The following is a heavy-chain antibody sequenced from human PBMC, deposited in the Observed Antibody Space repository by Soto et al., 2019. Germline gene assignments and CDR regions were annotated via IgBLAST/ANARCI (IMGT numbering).Heavy chain of an antibody. J-gene: IGHJ6*04. CDR2: ISSSGSTI. Sequence: EVQLVESGGGLVQPGGSLRLSCAAAGFIFSDYDMNCVRQAPGKGLEWVSYISSSGSTIDHADSVKGRFTISRDNTKNSLYLQMNILRAEDTAVYYCAREVDIVASFYYYGMDVWGEGTTVTVST. D-gene: IGHD5-12*01. V-gene: IGHV3-48*03. CDR3: AREVDIVASFYYYGMDV. CDR1: GFIFSDYD.